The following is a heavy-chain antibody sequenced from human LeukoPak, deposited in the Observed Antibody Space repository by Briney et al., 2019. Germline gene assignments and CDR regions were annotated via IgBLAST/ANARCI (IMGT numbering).Heavy chain of an antibody. Sequence: GGSLRLSCAASGFTFSSYGMQWVRQAPGKGLGWVAVIWYDGSNKYYADSVKGRFTISRDNSKNTLYLQMNSLRAEDTAVYYCARVAGDWPSYYFDYWGQGTLVTVSS. CDR3: ARVAGDWPSYYFDY. V-gene: IGHV3-33*01. CDR2: IWYDGSNK. D-gene: IGHD2-21*02. CDR1: GFTFSSYG. J-gene: IGHJ4*02.